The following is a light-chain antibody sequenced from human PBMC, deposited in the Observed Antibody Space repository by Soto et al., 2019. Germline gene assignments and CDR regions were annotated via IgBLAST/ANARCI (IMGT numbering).Light chain of an antibody. Sequence: EIVLTQSPGTLSLSPGERATLSCRASQSVSSSYLAWYQQKPGQAPRVLIYGASSRATGIPDRFSGSGSGTEFTLTISRLEPEDFAVYFCQQYGNSPPNTFGQGTKAEIK. J-gene: IGKJ2*01. CDR2: GAS. CDR1: QSVSSSY. CDR3: QQYGNSPPNT. V-gene: IGKV3-20*01.